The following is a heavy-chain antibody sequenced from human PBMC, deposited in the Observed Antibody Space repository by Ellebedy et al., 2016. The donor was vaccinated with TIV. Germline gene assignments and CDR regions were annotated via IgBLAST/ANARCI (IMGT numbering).Heavy chain of an antibody. CDR3: VDGDY. CDR1: GFTFSAFA. V-gene: IGHV3-30*04. CDR2: IATDGSKK. Sequence: SLKISXEASGFTFSAFAMHWVRQTAGSGLEWVAVIATDGSKKYYADSVEGRFTISRDNSRNTLYLQMNSLRPEDTAVYFCVDGDYWGQGTLVTVSS. D-gene: IGHD3/OR15-3a*01. J-gene: IGHJ4*02.